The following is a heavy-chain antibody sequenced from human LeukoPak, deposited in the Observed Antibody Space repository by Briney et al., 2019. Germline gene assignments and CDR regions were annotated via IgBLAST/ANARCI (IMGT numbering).Heavy chain of an antibody. CDR1: GFTFRDYD. CDR3: GRAFPPLRTSSAGDL. J-gene: IGHJ4*02. D-gene: IGHD3-16*01. CDR2: ISYLSSHV. Sequence: GGSLRLSCSASGFTFRDYDMDWVRQAPGKGLEWVSSISYLSSHVYYGDSVKGRFSISRDNAKNSLYLQMNSLGAEDTAISYCGRAFPPLRTSSAGDLWGQGILVTVSS. V-gene: IGHV3-21*01.